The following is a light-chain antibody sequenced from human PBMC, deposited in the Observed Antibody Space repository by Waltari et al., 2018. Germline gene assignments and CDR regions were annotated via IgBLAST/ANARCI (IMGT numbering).Light chain of an antibody. V-gene: IGLV2-23*02. CDR3: CSYATSSWV. Sequence: QSALTQPASVSGSPGQSLTISCTGTSSDVGSFNLVSWYQQHPGKAPKLMIYVVTKRPSGVSNRFSGSKSGNTASLTISGLQAEDEADYYCCSYATSSWVFGGGTRLTVL. CDR2: VVT. J-gene: IGLJ3*02. CDR1: SSDVGSFNL.